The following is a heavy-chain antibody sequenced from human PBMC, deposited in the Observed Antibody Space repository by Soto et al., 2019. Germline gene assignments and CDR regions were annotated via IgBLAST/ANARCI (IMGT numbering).Heavy chain of an antibody. CDR3: ARFPSDY. J-gene: IGHJ4*02. Sequence: SETLSLTCAVYGVSFSGYYWSWIRQPPGKGLEWIGEINHSGSTNYNPSLKSRGTISVDTSKNQFSLKLSSVTAADTAVYYCARFPSDYWGPGTLVTVSS. CDR2: INHSGST. CDR1: GVSFSGYY. V-gene: IGHV4-34*01.